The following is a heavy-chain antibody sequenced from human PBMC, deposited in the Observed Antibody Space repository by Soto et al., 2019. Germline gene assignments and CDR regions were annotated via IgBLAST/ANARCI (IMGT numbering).Heavy chain of an antibody. V-gene: IGHV3-21*01. J-gene: IGHJ4*02. CDR1: GFTCTTYS. CDR2: VSSSGNYI. CDR3: ARSESPPDY. Sequence: PGGSLRLYCAASGFTCTTYSMNWVRQAPGKGLEWVSSVSSSGNYIYYADSVKGRFTISRDNAKNSVYLQMNSLRAEDTAVYFCARSESPPDYWGQGTLVTVSS.